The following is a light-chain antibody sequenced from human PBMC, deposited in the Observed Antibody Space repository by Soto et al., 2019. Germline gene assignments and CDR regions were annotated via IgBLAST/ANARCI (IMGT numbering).Light chain of an antibody. CDR3: QQYGSSPLT. V-gene: IGKV3-20*01. Sequence: EIVMKQSPATLSVSPGERGTLSCRASQSVSSNLAWYQQKPGQAPRLLIYGASSRATGIPDRFSGSGSGTDFTLTISRLEPEDFAVYYCQQYGSSPLTFGQGTRLEI. J-gene: IGKJ5*01. CDR2: GAS. CDR1: QSVSSN.